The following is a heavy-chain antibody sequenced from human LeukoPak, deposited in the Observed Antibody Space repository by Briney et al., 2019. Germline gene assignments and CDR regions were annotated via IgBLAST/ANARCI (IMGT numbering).Heavy chain of an antibody. CDR1: GFTLSSYA. CDR3: AGEWERWLQCPPGDGMDV. Sequence: GRSLRLSCAASGFTLSSYAMPWVRQAPGKGLEWVAVISYDGSNKNYADSVKGRFTISRHNSNNTLYLQMHSLRAEDPAVYYCAGEWERWLQCPPGDGMDVWGQGTTVTVSS. D-gene: IGHD5-24*01. V-gene: IGHV3-30-3*01. J-gene: IGHJ6*02. CDR2: ISYDGSNK.